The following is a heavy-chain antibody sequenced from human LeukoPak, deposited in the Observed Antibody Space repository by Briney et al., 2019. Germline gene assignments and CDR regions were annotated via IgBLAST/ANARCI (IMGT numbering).Heavy chain of an antibody. Sequence: SETLSLTCSVSGGSISSGNYYWSWIRQPAGKGLEWIGRVYTSGSTNYNPSLKSRVTISVDTSKNQFSLKLSSVTAADTAVYYCARDPPYSSGYYYFDYWGQGTLVTVSS. V-gene: IGHV4-61*02. D-gene: IGHD3-22*01. CDR2: VYTSGST. J-gene: IGHJ4*02. CDR1: GGSISSGNYY. CDR3: ARDPPYSSGYYYFDY.